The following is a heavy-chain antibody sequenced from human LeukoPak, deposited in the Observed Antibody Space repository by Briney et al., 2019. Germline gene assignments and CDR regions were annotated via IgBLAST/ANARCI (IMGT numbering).Heavy chain of an antibody. Sequence: GSLRLSCAASGFTFNSYAMSWVRQAPGKGLEWVSAISGSGDRTFYADSVKGRLTISRDNSKNTLFLQLDSLRAEDTAIYYCAKNGDRGAYCSGGSCYPYYYYSMDVWGKGTTVTISS. CDR1: GFTFNSYA. J-gene: IGHJ6*03. CDR2: ISGSGDRT. CDR3: AKNGDRGAYCSGGSCYPYYYYSMDV. D-gene: IGHD2-15*01. V-gene: IGHV3-23*01.